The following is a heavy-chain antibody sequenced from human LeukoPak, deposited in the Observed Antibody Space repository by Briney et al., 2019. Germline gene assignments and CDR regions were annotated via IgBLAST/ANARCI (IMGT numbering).Heavy chain of an antibody. Sequence: GGSLRLSCAASGFAFSTYWMDWVRQAPGKGREGVGNINQDGSVKHYVDSVSGRFTISRDNARNSVYLQMGALRVEDTAVYYCTRDFVFWGQGSLVTASS. J-gene: IGHJ4*02. CDR2: INQDGSVK. V-gene: IGHV3-7*01. CDR1: GFAFSTYW. CDR3: TRDFVF. D-gene: IGHD3-3*01.